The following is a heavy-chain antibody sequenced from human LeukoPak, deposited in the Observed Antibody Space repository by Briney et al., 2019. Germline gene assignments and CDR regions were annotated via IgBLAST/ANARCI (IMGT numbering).Heavy chain of an antibody. Sequence: ASVKVSCKASGYIFTGYYMHWVRQAPGQGLEWMGWINPNSGGTNYAQKFQGRVTMTRDTSISTAYMELSRLRSDDTAVYYCAGDPYYYGSGPDSNWFDPWGQGTLVTVSS. D-gene: IGHD3-10*01. V-gene: IGHV1-2*02. CDR3: AGDPYYYGSGPDSNWFDP. J-gene: IGHJ5*02. CDR2: INPNSGGT. CDR1: GYIFTGYY.